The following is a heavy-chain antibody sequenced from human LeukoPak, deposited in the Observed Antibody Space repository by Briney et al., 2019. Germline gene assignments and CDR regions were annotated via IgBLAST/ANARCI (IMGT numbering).Heavy chain of an antibody. CDR3: ARDRHWNYVGNYFDY. Sequence: SETLSLTCTVSGGSISSYYWSWIRQHPGKGLEWIGYIYYSGSTYYNPSLKSRVTISVDTSKNQFSLKLSSVTAADTAVYYCARDRHWNYVGNYFDYWGQGTLVTVSS. V-gene: IGHV4-59*06. CDR1: GGSISSYY. CDR2: IYYSGST. J-gene: IGHJ4*02. D-gene: IGHD1-7*01.